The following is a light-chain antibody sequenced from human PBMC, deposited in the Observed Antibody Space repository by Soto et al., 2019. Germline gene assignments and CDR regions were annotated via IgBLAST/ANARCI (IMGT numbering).Light chain of an antibody. CDR3: AAWDDSLNAVV. Sequence: QSVLTQPPSVSGTPGQKVSISCSGSASNLGGNPVNWYQHLPGAAPKLLIYTNHQRPSGDPDRFSGSKSGTSAPLAISGLRSEDEADFYCAAWDDSLNAVVFGGGTNLTVL. CDR1: ASNLGGNP. CDR2: TNH. V-gene: IGLV1-44*01. J-gene: IGLJ2*01.